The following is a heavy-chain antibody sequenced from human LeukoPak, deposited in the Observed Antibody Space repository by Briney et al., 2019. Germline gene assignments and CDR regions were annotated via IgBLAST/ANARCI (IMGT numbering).Heavy chain of an antibody. CDR2: INPNSGGT. J-gene: IGHJ6*03. CDR3: ARDLGRGMATIIPYYYYYYMDV. V-gene: IGHV1-2*02. Sequence: GASVKVSCKASGYTFTGYYMHWVRQAPGQGLEWMGWINPNSGGTNYAQKFQGRVTMTRDTSISTAYMELSRLRSDDTAVYYCARDLGRGMATIIPYYYYYYMDVWGKGTTVTVSS. D-gene: IGHD5-24*01. CDR1: GYTFTGYY.